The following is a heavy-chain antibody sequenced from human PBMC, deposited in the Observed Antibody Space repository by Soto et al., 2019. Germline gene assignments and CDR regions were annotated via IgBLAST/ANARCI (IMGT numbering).Heavy chain of an antibody. Sequence: GVSLRLSCAASGFTFSSYEMNWVLQAPGKGLEWVGFIRSKAYGWTTEYAASVKGRFTISRDDSKSIAYLQMNSLKTEDTAVYYCTRDLNYDFWSGYKYYFDYWGQGTLVTVSS. CDR2: IRSKAYGWTT. D-gene: IGHD3-3*01. J-gene: IGHJ4*02. CDR3: TRDLNYDFWSGYKYYFDY. CDR1: GFTFSSYE. V-gene: IGHV3-49*04.